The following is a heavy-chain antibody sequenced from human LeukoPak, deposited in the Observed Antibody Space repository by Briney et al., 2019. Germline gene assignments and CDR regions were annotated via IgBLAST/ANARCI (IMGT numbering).Heavy chain of an antibody. CDR2: ISTGSSYI. CDR1: GLTFSSYT. J-gene: IGHJ4*02. Sequence: GGSLRLSCAASGLTFSSYTMNWVRQAPGKGLEWVSSISTGSSYIYYANSVKGRFTISRDNAKNSLYLQMNSLRAEDTAVYYCAREEVKSFDDWGQGTLVTVSS. CDR3: AREEVKSFDD. V-gene: IGHV3-21*01.